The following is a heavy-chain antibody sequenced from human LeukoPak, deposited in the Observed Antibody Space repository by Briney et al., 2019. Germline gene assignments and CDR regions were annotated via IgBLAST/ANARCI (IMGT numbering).Heavy chain of an antibody. CDR2: INSDGSST. CDR1: GFTFSSYL. V-gene: IGHV3-74*01. CDR3: AREPAVHDYFDY. Sequence: PGGSLRLSCAASGFTFSSYLMHWVRQAPGKGLVWVSRINSDGSSTSYADSVKGRFTISRDNAKNTLYLQMNSLRAEDTAVYYCAREPAVHDYFDYWGQGTLVTVSS. D-gene: IGHD3-10*02. J-gene: IGHJ4*02.